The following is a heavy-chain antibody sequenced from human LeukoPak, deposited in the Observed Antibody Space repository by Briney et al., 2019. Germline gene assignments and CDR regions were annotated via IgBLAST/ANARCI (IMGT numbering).Heavy chain of an antibody. J-gene: IGHJ5*02. CDR3: ARGIKDYCSGGSCYLEDWFDP. Sequence: PSETLSLTCTVSGGSISSSSYYWGWIRQPPGKGLEWIGSIYYSGSTYDNPSLKSRVTISVDTSKNQFSLKLSSVTAADTAVYYCARGIKDYCSGGSCYLEDWFDPWGQGTLVTVSS. V-gene: IGHV4-39*07. CDR1: GGSISSSSYY. CDR2: IYYSGST. D-gene: IGHD2-15*01.